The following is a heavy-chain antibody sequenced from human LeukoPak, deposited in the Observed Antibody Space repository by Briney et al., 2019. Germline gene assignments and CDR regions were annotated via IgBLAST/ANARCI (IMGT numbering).Heavy chain of an antibody. CDR2: INPNSGGT. D-gene: IGHD6-6*01. J-gene: IGHJ4*02. Sequence: ASVKVSRKASGYTFTGYYMHWVRQAPGQGLEWMGWINPNSGGTNYAQKFQGRVTMTRDTSISTAYMELSRLRSDDTAVYYYARVLTSWYSSSSVAAYWGQGTLVTVSS. CDR3: ARVLTSWYSSSSVAAY. V-gene: IGHV1-2*02. CDR1: GYTFTGYY.